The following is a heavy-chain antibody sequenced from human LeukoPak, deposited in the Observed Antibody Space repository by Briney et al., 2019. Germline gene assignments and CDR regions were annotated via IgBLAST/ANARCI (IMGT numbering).Heavy chain of an antibody. CDR1: GYTFTSYG. D-gene: IGHD6-13*01. Sequence: GASVKVSCKASGYTFTSYGISWVRQAPGQGLEWMGWISAYNGNTNYAQKLQGRVTMTTDTSTSTAYMELRSLRSDDTAVYYCARYLGLQQLVGANWFDPWGQGTLVTVSS. V-gene: IGHV1-18*01. CDR3: ARYLGLQQLVGANWFDP. J-gene: IGHJ5*02. CDR2: ISAYNGNT.